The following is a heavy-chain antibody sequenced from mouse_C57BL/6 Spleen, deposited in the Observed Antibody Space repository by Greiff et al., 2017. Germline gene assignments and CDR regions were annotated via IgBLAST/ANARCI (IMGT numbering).Heavy chain of an antibody. CDR3: TREIDGNYPYFDD. CDR2: ISSSGDYF. J-gene: IGHJ2*01. CDR1: GFTFSSYA. D-gene: IGHD2-1*01. V-gene: IGHV5-9-1*02. Sequence: DVKLVESGAGLVKPGGSLKLSCAASGFTFSSYAMSWVRQTPEKRLEWVAYISSSGDYFSYADTVKGRCTISRDNARNTLYLQTSSLKSEDTAIYYCTREIDGNYPYFDDWGPGTTLTVSS.